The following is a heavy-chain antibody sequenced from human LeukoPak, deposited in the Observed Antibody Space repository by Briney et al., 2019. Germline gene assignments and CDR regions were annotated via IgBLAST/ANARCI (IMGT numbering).Heavy chain of an antibody. Sequence: SETLSLTCTVSDGSISNHYWSWIRQPPGKGLEWIGYIYYSGSTNYNPSLKSRVTISVDTSKNQSSLKLSSVTAADTAVYYCARSFSSVVVAAPYDYWGQGTLVTVSS. V-gene: IGHV4-59*08. CDR3: ARSFSSVVVAAPYDY. J-gene: IGHJ4*02. CDR2: IYYSGST. D-gene: IGHD2-15*01. CDR1: DGSISNHY.